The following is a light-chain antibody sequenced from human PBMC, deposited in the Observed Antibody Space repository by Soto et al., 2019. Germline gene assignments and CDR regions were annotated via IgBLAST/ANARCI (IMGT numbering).Light chain of an antibody. CDR3: QQSYMDPIT. Sequence: DIQMTQSPSSLSASVGDRVTITCRASQGISTYLNWYQKKPGKAPNLLIYDASRLQSGVPSRFSGSGGGTDFTLSISSVQPEDFATYLCQQSYMDPITFGQGTRLEIK. V-gene: IGKV1-39*01. CDR1: QGISTY. CDR2: DAS. J-gene: IGKJ5*01.